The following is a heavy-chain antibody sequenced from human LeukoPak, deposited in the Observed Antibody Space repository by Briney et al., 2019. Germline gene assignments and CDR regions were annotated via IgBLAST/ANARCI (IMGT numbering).Heavy chain of an antibody. J-gene: IGHJ4*02. CDR3: TRSLVGASDY. CDR1: EFTFSRHW. CDR2: INPDGSLT. Sequence: GGSLRLSCAASEFTFSRHWMHCVRHAPGKGLVWVSRINPDGSLTNYADSVKGRFTVSRDKAKDTLYLQMTSLRAEDTAVYYCTRSLVGASDYWGQGTLVTVSS. V-gene: IGHV3-74*01. D-gene: IGHD1-26*01.